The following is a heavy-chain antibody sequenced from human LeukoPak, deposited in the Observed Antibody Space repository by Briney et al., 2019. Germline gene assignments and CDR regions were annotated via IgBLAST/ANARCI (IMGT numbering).Heavy chain of an antibody. J-gene: IGHJ5*02. CDR1: GYSISSGYY. D-gene: IGHD3-16*02. CDR3: ARDRGYYDYVWGSYRTLNWFDP. Sequence: SETLSLTCTVSGYSISSGYYWSWIRQPPGKGLEWIGYIYYSGSTNYNPSLKSRVTISVDTSKNQFSLKLSSVTAADTAVYYCARDRGYYDYVWGSYRTLNWFDPWGQGTLVTVSS. V-gene: IGHV4-61*01. CDR2: IYYSGST.